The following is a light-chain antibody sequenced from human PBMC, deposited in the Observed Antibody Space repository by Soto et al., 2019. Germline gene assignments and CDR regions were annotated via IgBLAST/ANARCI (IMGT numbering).Light chain of an antibody. CDR3: SSYTSSSTL. J-gene: IGLJ2*01. Sequence: QSALTQPASVSGSPGQSITISCTGTSSDVGGSNYVSWYQQHPGKAPKLMIFDVSNRPSGVSNRFSGSHSGNTASLTISGLQAEDEADYYCSSYTSSSTLFGGGTKVTVL. CDR1: SSDVGGSNY. CDR2: DVS. V-gene: IGLV2-14*01.